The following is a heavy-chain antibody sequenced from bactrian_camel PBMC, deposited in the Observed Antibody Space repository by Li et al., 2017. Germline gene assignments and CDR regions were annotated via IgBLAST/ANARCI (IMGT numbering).Heavy chain of an antibody. CDR3: AKGHGAGAVRAFQEAYDY. Sequence: VQLVESGGGSVQAGGSLRLSCAASGATFSTYCMGWVRQAPGKGLEWVSSISSGGNAYYADPVKGRFTISRDNAKNTLFPQLDSLRIEDTGMYYCAKGHGAGAVRAFQEAYDYWGQGTQVTVS. CDR2: ISSGGNA. D-gene: IGHD3*01. J-gene: IGHJ4*01. CDR1: GATFSTYC. V-gene: IGHV3S1*01.